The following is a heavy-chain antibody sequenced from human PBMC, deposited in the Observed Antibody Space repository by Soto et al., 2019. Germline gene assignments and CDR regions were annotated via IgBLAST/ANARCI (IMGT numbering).Heavy chain of an antibody. CDR3: AADRLPTDPYKWVDP. V-gene: IGHV3-23*01. Sequence: GGSLRLSCAASGFPFSSYAMTWVRQAPGKGLEWVSVISGSGGSTYFADSVKGRFTITRDMSTSKTYMELSSLVSEDTAVYYCAADRLPTDPYKWVDPWGQGTLVTVSS. CDR2: ISGSGGST. CDR1: GFPFSSYA. D-gene: IGHD2-2*01. J-gene: IGHJ5*02.